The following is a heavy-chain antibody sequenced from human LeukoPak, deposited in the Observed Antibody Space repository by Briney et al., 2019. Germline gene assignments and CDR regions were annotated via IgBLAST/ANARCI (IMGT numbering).Heavy chain of an antibody. Sequence: PGGSLRLSCAAPGFTFTNYLMNWLRQAPRKGLEWVANIKQDGGAKNYVDSVKGRFTISRDNATNSLYLQMNNLRVEDTAVYYCARERVTTTSFDYWGQGVLVTVSS. J-gene: IGHJ4*02. CDR1: GFTFTNYL. CDR2: IKQDGGAK. V-gene: IGHV3-7*01. D-gene: IGHD2/OR15-2a*01. CDR3: ARERVTTTSFDY.